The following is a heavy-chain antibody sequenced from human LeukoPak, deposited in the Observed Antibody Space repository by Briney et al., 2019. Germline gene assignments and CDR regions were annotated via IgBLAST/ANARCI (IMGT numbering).Heavy chain of an antibody. Sequence: PGGSLRLSCAASGFTFNYAWMSWVRQVPGKGLEWLGRIKSKTDGGTTDYAAPVKGRFTISRDDSKSTLYLQMDSLKIEDTAGYYWATGGGGNWGQGTLVTVSS. CDR2: IKSKTDGGTT. J-gene: IGHJ4*02. CDR3: ATGGGGN. CDR1: GFTFNYAW. V-gene: IGHV3-15*01. D-gene: IGHD3-16*01.